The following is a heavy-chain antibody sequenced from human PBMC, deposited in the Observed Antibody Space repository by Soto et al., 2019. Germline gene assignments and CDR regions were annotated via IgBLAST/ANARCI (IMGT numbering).Heavy chain of an antibody. Sequence: SVKVSCKGSGGIFISYAISWVRQAPGQGLEWMGGIIPIFGTANNAQKFQGRVTITADESTSTAYMELSSLRSEDTAVYYCARGGYSGYQDDPFYYGMDVWGQGTTVTVSS. CDR1: GGIFISYA. D-gene: IGHD5-12*01. J-gene: IGHJ6*02. V-gene: IGHV1-69*13. CDR2: IIPIFGTA. CDR3: ARGGYSGYQDDPFYYGMDV.